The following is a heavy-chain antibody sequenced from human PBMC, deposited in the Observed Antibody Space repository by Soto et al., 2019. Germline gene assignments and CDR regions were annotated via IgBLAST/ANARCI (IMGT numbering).Heavy chain of an antibody. D-gene: IGHD3-10*01. V-gene: IGHV3-13*01. CDR2: IGTPGDT. Sequence: EVQLVESGGGLVQPGGSLRLSCAASGFTFSTYDMQWVRLATGKGLEWVSAIGTPGDTYYLGSVKGRFTISRENAKDSLYLQMSSLRAEYTAVYYCARFGWFGELKRGMDVWGRGTTVTVSS. CDR1: GFTFSTYD. CDR3: ARFGWFGELKRGMDV. J-gene: IGHJ6*02.